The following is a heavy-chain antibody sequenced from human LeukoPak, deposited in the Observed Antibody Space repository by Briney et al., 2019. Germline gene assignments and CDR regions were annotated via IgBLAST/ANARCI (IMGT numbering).Heavy chain of an antibody. J-gene: IGHJ4*02. Sequence: GGSLRLSCTASGFTFSSNEMNWVRQAPGKGLEWVANIKKDGSEKYYVDSVKGRFSISRDNAKNSLDLQMNSLRAEDTAVYYCARARSGSERKAYYFDYWGQGTLVTVSS. CDR3: ARARSGSERKAYYFDY. D-gene: IGHD3-10*01. CDR1: GFTFSSNE. V-gene: IGHV3-7*05. CDR2: IKKDGSEK.